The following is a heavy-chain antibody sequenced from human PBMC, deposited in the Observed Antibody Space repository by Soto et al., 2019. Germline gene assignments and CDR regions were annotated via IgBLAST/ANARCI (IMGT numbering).Heavy chain of an antibody. J-gene: IGHJ4*02. D-gene: IGHD6-19*01. Sequence: SGGSLRLSCAASGFTCSNAWMNWVCQAPGKGLEWVGRIKSKTDGGTTDYAAHVKGRFTISRDDSKNTLYLQMNSLKTEDTAVYYCTTDSLGVADFDYWGQGTLVTVSS. CDR2: IKSKTDGGTT. V-gene: IGHV3-15*07. CDR1: GFTCSNAW. CDR3: TTDSLGVADFDY.